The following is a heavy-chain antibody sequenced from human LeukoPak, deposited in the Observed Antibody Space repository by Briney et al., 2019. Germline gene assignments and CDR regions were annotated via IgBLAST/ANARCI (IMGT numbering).Heavy chain of an antibody. Sequence: SETLSLTCTVSGGSISSYYWSWIRQPPGKGLEWIGYIYYSGSTNYNPSLKSRVTISVDTSKNQFSLKLSSVTAADTAVYYCAGLGNSGFVYWGQGTLVTVSS. V-gene: IGHV4-59*12. J-gene: IGHJ4*02. CDR3: AGLGNSGFVY. CDR1: GGSISSYY. D-gene: IGHD4-23*01. CDR2: IYYSGST.